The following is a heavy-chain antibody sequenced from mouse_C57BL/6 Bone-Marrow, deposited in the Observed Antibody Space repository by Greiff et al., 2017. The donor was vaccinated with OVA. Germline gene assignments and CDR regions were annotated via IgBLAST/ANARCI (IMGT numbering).Heavy chain of an antibody. D-gene: IGHD2-5*01. Sequence: VQLQQSGAELVRPGTSVKVSCKASGYAFTNYLIEWVKQRPGQGLEWIGVINPGSGGTNYNEKFQGKGTLTADKASSTAYMQLSSLTSEDSAVYVCARSYSNYVDYWGQGTTLTVSS. V-gene: IGHV1-54*01. CDR3: ARSYSNYVDY. CDR2: INPGSGGT. J-gene: IGHJ2*01. CDR1: GYAFTNYL.